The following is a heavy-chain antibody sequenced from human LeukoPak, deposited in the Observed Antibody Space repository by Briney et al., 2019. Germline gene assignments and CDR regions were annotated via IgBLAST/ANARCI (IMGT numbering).Heavy chain of an antibody. D-gene: IGHD6-13*01. V-gene: IGHV3-21*01. Sequence: GGSLRLSCAASGFTFSSYSMNWVRQAPGKGLEWVSSISSSSSYIYYADSVKGRFTISRDNAKNSLYLQMNSLRAEDTAVYYCASHASIAAAGIWGQGTLVTVSS. CDR2: ISSSSSYI. CDR1: GFTFSSYS. CDR3: ASHASIAAAGI. J-gene: IGHJ4*02.